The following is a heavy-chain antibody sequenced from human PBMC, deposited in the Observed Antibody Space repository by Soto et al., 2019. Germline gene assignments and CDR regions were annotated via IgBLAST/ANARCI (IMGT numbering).Heavy chain of an antibody. V-gene: IGHV5-51*01. D-gene: IGHD1-26*01. CDR2: IYPGDSDT. J-gene: IGHJ4*02. CDR1: GYTFTNYW. Sequence: PGESLKISCKGSGYTFTNYWIGWVRQMPGKGLEWMGIIYPGDSDTRYSPSFQGQVTISADKSISTAYLQWSSLKAPDTAMYFCARASDSGRPHFDHWGQGTLVTVSS. CDR3: ARASDSGRPHFDH.